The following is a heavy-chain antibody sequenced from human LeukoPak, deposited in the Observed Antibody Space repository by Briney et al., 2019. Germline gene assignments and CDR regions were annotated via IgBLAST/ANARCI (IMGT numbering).Heavy chain of an antibody. CDR1: GGSISSYY. D-gene: IGHD3-22*01. CDR3: AREVRDYYDSSGKPYDAFDI. J-gene: IGHJ3*02. CDR2: IYYSGST. Sequence: SETLSLTFTVSGGSISSYYWSWIRPPPGKGLEWIGYIYYSGSTNYNPSLKSRVTISVDTSKDQFSLKLSSVTAADTAVYYCAREVRDYYDSSGKPYDAFDIWGQGTMVTVSS. V-gene: IGHV4-59*01.